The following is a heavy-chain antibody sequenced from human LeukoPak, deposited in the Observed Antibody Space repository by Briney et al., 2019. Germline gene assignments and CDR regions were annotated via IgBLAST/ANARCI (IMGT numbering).Heavy chain of an antibody. CDR2: IYYSGST. D-gene: IGHD4-23*01. J-gene: IGHJ4*02. CDR1: GGSISSYY. Sequence: PSETLSLTCTVSGGSISSYYWSWIRQPPGKGLEWIGYIYYSGSTNYNPSLKSRVTISVDTSKNQFSLKLSSVTAADTAVYYCARSPRLPLRWPFDYWGQGTLVTVSS. V-gene: IGHV4-59*01. CDR3: ARSPRLPLRWPFDY.